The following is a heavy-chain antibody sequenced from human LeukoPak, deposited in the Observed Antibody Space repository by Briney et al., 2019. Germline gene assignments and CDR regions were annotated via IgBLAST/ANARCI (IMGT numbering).Heavy chain of an antibody. CDR3: ARGQDQHNYYDSSGYYYGWFDP. CDR1: GFTFSSYG. D-gene: IGHD3-22*01. J-gene: IGHJ5*02. CDR2: IRYDGSNK. V-gene: IGHV3-30*02. Sequence: GGSLRLSCAASGFTFSSYGMHWVRQAPGKGLEWVAFIRYDGSNKYYADSVKGRFTISRDNSKNTLYLQMNSLRAEDTAVYYCARGQDQHNYYDSSGYYYGWFDPWGQGTLVTVSS.